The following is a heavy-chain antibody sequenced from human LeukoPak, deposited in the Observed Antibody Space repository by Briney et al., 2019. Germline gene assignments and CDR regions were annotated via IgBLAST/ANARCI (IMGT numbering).Heavy chain of an antibody. CDR3: AKDLALLRRTDY. CDR2: ISGSGGST. V-gene: IGHV3-23*01. J-gene: IGHJ4*02. CDR1: GFTFSSYG. Sequence: PGGSLRLSCAASGFTFSSYGMSWVRQAPGKGLEWVSAISGSGGSTYYADSVKGRFTISRDNSKNTLYLQMNSLRAEDTAVYYCAKDLALLRRTDYWGQGTLVTVSS.